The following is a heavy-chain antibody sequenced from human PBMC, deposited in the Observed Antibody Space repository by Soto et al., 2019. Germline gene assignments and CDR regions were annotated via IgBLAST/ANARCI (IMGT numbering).Heavy chain of an antibody. CDR3: ARGDRGGSGSPASYYYSGLDV. V-gene: IGHV3-23*01. D-gene: IGHD3-10*01. CDR1: GFTFSSYA. J-gene: IGHJ6*02. CDR2: VSAGGDMT. Sequence: GGSLRLSCAASGFTFSSYAMSWVRQAPGKGLEWVSSVSAGGDMTYYSDSVKGRFTISRDNSNNALFLQMNSLRIEDTALYYCARGDRGGSGSPASYYYSGLDVWGQGTAVTVSS.